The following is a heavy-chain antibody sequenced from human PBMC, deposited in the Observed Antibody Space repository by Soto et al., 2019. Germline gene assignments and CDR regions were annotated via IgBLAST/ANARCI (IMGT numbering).Heavy chain of an antibody. CDR3: ARLFCSSTTCDSWFDP. Sequence: GESLKISCTGFGYTFTTFWISWVRQMPGKGLEWMGRIDPRDSYVNYSPSFQGHVTISLDKSISTAYLQWGSLKASDTAMYYCARLFCSSTTCDSWFDPWGQGTLVTVSS. CDR2: IDPRDSYV. D-gene: IGHD2-2*01. V-gene: IGHV5-10-1*01. J-gene: IGHJ5*02. CDR1: GYTFTTFW.